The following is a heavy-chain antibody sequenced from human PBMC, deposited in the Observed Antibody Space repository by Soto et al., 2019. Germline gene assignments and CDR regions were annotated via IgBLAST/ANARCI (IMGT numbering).Heavy chain of an antibody. D-gene: IGHD6-19*01. CDR1: GFTFSSFA. V-gene: IGHV3-23*01. J-gene: IGHJ4*02. CDR2: ISSSGGST. CDR3: AKGRGQWLVPHDY. Sequence: EVQLLESGGGLVQPGGSLRLSCAASGFTFSSFAMTWVRQAPGKGLEWVSTISSSGGSTDYADSVKGRFTISRDNAKNTLSLQMSSLRAEDTAVYYCAKGRGQWLVPHDYWGQGTLVTVYS.